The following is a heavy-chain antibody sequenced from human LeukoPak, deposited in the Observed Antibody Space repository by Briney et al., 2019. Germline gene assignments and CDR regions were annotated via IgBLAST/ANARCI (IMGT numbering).Heavy chain of an antibody. CDR3: ARWGTSSYRSSLY. J-gene: IGHJ4*02. Sequence: GESLKISCKGSGYSFTSYWIGWVRQLPGKGLEWMGSIYPTDSDSSYSPSSQGQVTISADKSISTAYLQWSSLKASDTAVYYCARWGTSSYRSSLYWGQGTLVTVSP. CDR2: IYPTDSDS. CDR1: GYSFTSYW. D-gene: IGHD2-2*01. V-gene: IGHV5-51*01.